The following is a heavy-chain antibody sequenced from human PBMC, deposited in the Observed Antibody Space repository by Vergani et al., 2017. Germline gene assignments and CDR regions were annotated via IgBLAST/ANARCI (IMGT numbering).Heavy chain of an antibody. J-gene: IGHJ4*02. V-gene: IGHV3-21*01. CDR3: ATAASLTVMIRQFDQ. D-gene: IGHD3-16*01. CDR2: ITRGSSYI. CDR1: GFNFSSYA. Sequence: EVQLVESGGGLVKPGGSLTISCGASGFNFSSYAMSWLRQAPGRGLEWVSSITRGSSYIYYADSVKGRFTISRDNVKNSLYLQMNNLRAEDTAVYYCATAASLTVMIRQFDQWGQGTLVTVSS.